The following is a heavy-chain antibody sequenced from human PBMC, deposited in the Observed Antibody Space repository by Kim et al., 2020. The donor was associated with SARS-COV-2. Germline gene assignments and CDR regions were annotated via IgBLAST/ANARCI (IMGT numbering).Heavy chain of an antibody. CDR3: ARGGSGGRDYFDY. J-gene: IGHJ4*02. CDR2: IYYSGST. D-gene: IGHD2-15*01. CDR1: GGSISSYY. V-gene: IGHV4-59*01. Sequence: SQTLSLTCTVSGGSISSYYWSWIRQPPGKGLEWIGYIYYSGSTNYNPSLKSRVTISVDTSKNQFSLKLSSVTAADTAVYYCARGGSGGRDYFDYWGQGTLVTVSS.